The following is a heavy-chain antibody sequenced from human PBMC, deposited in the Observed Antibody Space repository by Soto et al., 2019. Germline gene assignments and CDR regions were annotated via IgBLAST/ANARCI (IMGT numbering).Heavy chain of an antibody. Sequence: PGESLKISCKGSGYSLAGYWITWVRQKPGKGLERMGRIDPSDSQTYYSPSFRGHVTISVTKSITTVFLQWSSLRASDTAMYYCARQIYDSDTGPNFQYYFDSWGQGTPVTVSS. D-gene: IGHD3-22*01. V-gene: IGHV5-10-1*01. CDR1: GYSLAGYW. CDR3: ARQIYDSDTGPNFQYYFDS. J-gene: IGHJ4*02. CDR2: IDPSDSQT.